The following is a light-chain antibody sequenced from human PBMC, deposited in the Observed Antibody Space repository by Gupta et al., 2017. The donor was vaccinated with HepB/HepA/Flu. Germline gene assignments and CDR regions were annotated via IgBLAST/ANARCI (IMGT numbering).Light chain of an antibody. V-gene: IGLV3-1*01. CDR3: QAWDNSAHVV. CDR2: QNF. J-gene: IGLJ2*01. CDR1: KLGNKY. Sequence: SFEVSQPPSVSVSPGQTASLTCSGDKLGNKYASWYQQKPGQSPVLVIYQNFRRPSGIPERFSGSNSGNTATLTISGTQALDEADYYCQAWDNSAHVVFGGGTKLTVL.